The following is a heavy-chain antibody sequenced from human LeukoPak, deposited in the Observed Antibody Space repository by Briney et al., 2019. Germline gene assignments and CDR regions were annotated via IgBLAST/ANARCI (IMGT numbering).Heavy chain of an antibody. Sequence: PGGSLRLSCAASGFTFSSYSMQWVRQTPGKGLEWVGIMSNSGENTFYGEAVKGRFTISRDNSKNTMYLQMNILRAEDTAVYYCAKDMRFDPWGQGTLVTVSS. CDR2: MSNSGENT. CDR1: GFTFSSYS. CDR3: AKDMRFDP. J-gene: IGHJ5*02. V-gene: IGHV3-33*05. D-gene: IGHD3-16*01.